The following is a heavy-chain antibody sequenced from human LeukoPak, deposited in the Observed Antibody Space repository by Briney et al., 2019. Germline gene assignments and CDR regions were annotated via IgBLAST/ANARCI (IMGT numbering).Heavy chain of an antibody. CDR2: INSDGSST. D-gene: IGHD1-14*01. CDR3: STGPGHAFDI. CDR1: GFTFSSYW. V-gene: IGHV3-74*01. J-gene: IGHJ3*02. Sequence: GGSLRLSCAASGFTFSSYWMHWVRQAPGKGLVWVSRINSDGSSTSYADSVKGRFTISRDNAKNTLYVQMNSLRAEDTAVYYCSTGPGHAFDIWGRGTMVPVSS.